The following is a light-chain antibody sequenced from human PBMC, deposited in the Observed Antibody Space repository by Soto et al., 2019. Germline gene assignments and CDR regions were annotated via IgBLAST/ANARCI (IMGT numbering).Light chain of an antibody. CDR1: QSVLFVSNNKNF. V-gene: IGKV4-1*01. Sequence: VLTQSPDSLAVSLGGSATIHCRSNQSVLFVSNNKNFLAWYQQKPGQPPKLFLNWASTRESGVPDRFSGSGSVTELTLTVNRLHADDVAIYYFQQFFHAPTCGQGTKVEI. CDR3: QQFFHAPT. J-gene: IGKJ1*01. CDR2: WAS.